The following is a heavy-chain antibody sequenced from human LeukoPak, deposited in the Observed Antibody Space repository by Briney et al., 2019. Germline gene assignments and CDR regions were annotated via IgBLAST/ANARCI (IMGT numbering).Heavy chain of an antibody. V-gene: IGHV3-23*01. Sequence: GGSLRLSCAASGFTFSSYAMSWVRQAPGKGLEWVSAISGSGGSTYYADSVKGRFTISRDNSKNTLCLQMNSLRAEDTAVYYCAKDQYSGSFNWFDPWGQGTLVTVSS. CDR3: AKDQYSGSFNWFDP. CDR1: GFTFSSYA. J-gene: IGHJ5*02. D-gene: IGHD1-26*01. CDR2: ISGSGGST.